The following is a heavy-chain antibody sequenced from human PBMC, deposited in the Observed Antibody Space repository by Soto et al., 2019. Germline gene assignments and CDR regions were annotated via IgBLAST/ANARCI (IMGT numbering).Heavy chain of an antibody. J-gene: IGHJ3*02. V-gene: IGHV3-15*01. Sequence: GGSLRLSCAASGFTFSNAWMSWVRQAPGKGLEWVGHIKSKTDGGTTDYAAPVKGRFTISRDDSKNTLYLQMNSLKTEDTAVYYCTTDPPPDYYDSSGYYYDAFDIWGQGTMVTVSS. CDR2: IKSKTDGGTT. CDR1: GFTFSNAW. CDR3: TTDPPPDYYDSSGYYYDAFDI. D-gene: IGHD3-22*01.